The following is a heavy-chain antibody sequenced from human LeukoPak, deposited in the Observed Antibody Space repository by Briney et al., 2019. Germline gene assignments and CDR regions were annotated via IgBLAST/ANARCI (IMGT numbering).Heavy chain of an antibody. V-gene: IGHV4-31*03. CDR1: GGSISSGGYY. CDR2: IYYSGST. Sequence: SETLSLTCTVSGGSISSGGYYWSWIRQHPGKGLEWIGYIYYSGSTYYNPSLKSRVTISVDTSKNQFSLKLSSVTAADTAVYYCARDSVRGHFDYWGQGTLVTVSS. J-gene: IGHJ4*02. CDR3: ARDSVRGHFDY. D-gene: IGHD3-10*01.